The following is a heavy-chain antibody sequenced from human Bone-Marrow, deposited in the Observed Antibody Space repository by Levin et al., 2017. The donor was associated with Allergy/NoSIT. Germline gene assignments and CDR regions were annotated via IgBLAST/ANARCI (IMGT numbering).Heavy chain of an antibody. CDR1: GGSISSYY. CDR3: ARVLVVVVAATAWFDP. D-gene: IGHD2-15*01. J-gene: IGHJ5*02. CDR2: IYYSGST. Sequence: SETLSLTCTVSGGSISSYYWSWIRQPPGKGLEWIGYIYYSGSTNYNPSLKSRVTISVDTSKNQFSLKLSSVTAADTAVYYCARVLVVVVAATAWFDPWGQGTLVTVSS. V-gene: IGHV4-59*01.